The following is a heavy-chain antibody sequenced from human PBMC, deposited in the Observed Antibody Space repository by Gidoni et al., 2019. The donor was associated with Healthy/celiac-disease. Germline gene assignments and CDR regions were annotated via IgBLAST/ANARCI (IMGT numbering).Heavy chain of an antibody. V-gene: IGHV3-23*01. Sequence: EVQLLESGGGLVQPGGSLRLSCAASGFPFSSYAMSWVRQAPGKGLEWVSAISGSGGRTYYADSVKGRFTISRDNSKNTLYLQMNSLRAEDTAVYYCAKDQYYDSSGPNWFDPWGQGTLVTVSS. J-gene: IGHJ5*02. D-gene: IGHD3-22*01. CDR3: AKDQYYDSSGPNWFDP. CDR2: ISGSGGRT. CDR1: GFPFSSYA.